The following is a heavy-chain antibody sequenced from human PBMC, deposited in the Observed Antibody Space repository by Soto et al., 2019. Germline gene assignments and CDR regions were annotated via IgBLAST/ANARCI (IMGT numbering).Heavy chain of an antibody. J-gene: IGHJ4*02. CDR3: ARDKNRDSSSWSHYESDY. D-gene: IGHD6-13*01. Sequence: GGSLRLSCAASGFTFSSYSMNWVRQAPGKGLEWVSSISSSSSYIYYADSVKGRFTISRDNAKNSLYLQMNSLRAEDTAVYYCARDKNRDSSSWSHYESDYWGQGTLVTV. V-gene: IGHV3-21*01. CDR2: ISSSSSYI. CDR1: GFTFSSYS.